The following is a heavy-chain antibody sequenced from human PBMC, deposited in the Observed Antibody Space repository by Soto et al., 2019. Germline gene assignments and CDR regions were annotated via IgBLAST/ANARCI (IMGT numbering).Heavy chain of an antibody. Sequence: PSETLSLTCTVSGGSISSYYWSWIRQPPGKRLEWIGFIYSSGSTNYNPSLKSRVTMSVDTSKNQFSLKLRSVVVADTAVYHCARFVRSWRGTTCYTGADVGGQGTTVTVSS. V-gene: IGHV4-59*01. D-gene: IGHD2-2*02. CDR1: GGSISSYY. J-gene: IGHJ6*02. CDR3: ARFVRSWRGTTCYTGADV. CDR2: IYSSGST.